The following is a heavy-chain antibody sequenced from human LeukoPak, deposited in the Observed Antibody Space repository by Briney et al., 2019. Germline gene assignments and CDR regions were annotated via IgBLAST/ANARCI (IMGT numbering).Heavy chain of an antibody. CDR3: VKDEWYGSSSYFDF. J-gene: IGHJ4*02. CDR1: GFTVSSNY. V-gene: IGHV3-66*01. CDR2: IYTGGST. Sequence: GGSLRLSCAASGFTVSSNYMSWVRQAPGKGLEWVSAIYTGGSTYYAGSVKGRFTISRDNSKNTLYLQLNSLRADDTAVYYCVKDEWYGSSSYFDFWGQGTLVTVSS. D-gene: IGHD6-6*01.